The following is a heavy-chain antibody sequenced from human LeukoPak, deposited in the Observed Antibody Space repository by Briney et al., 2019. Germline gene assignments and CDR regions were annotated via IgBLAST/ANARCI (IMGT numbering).Heavy chain of an antibody. V-gene: IGHV1-2*02. CDR3: APTRGGWYFDY. CDR1: GYTFAGYY. Sequence: ASVKVSCKASGYTFAGYYIHWVRQAPGQGLEWMGWINPNSGGTKYAQKFQGRVTMTRDTSISTAYMEMSRLRSDDTAVYYCAPTRGGWYFDYWGQGTLVTVSS. CDR2: INPNSGGT. J-gene: IGHJ4*02. D-gene: IGHD6-19*01.